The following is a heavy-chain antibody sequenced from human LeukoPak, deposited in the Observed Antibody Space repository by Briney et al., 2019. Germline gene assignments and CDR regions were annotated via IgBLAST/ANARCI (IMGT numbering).Heavy chain of an antibody. V-gene: IGHV1-2*02. CDR2: INPNSGGT. Sequence: ASVKVSCKASGYTFTGYYMHWVRQAPGQGLEWMGWINPNSGGTNYAQKFQGRVTMTRNTSISTAYMELSSLRSEDTAVYYCATQGATYYYGSGSQPFDYWGQGTLVTVSS. J-gene: IGHJ4*02. D-gene: IGHD3-10*01. CDR1: GYTFTGYY. CDR3: ATQGATYYYGSGSQPFDY.